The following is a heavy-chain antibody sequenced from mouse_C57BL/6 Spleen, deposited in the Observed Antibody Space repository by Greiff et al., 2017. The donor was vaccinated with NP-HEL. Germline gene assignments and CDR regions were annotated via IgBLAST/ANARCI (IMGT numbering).Heavy chain of an antibody. J-gene: IGHJ4*01. CDR1: GFTFSDYG. V-gene: IGHV5-17*01. CDR2: ISSGSSTI. CDR3: ARRWLLPYYAMDY. Sequence: EVQGVESGGGLVKPGGFLKLSCAASGFTFSDYGMHWVRQAPEKGLEWVAYISSGSSTIYYADTVKGRFTISRDNAKNTLFLQMTSLRSEDTAMYYCARRWLLPYYAMDYWGQGTSVTVSS. D-gene: IGHD2-3*01.